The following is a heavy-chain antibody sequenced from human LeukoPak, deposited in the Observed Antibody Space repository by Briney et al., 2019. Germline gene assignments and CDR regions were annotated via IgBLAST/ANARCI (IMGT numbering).Heavy chain of an antibody. CDR3: ARPSSYSSAWGSDH. V-gene: IGHV3-7*01. J-gene: IGHJ4*02. CDR2: INEDGSQK. D-gene: IGHD6-19*01. CDR1: GFTFSSYW. Sequence: GGCLRLSCVTSGFTFSSYWMSWVRQAPGKGLEWVANINEDGSQKNYVDSMKGRLTISRDNAKNSVYLQMDSLRVDDTAVYYCARPSSYSSAWGSDHWGQGTLVTVRS.